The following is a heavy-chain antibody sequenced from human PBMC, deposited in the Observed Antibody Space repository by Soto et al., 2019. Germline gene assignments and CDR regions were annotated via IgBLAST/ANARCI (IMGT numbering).Heavy chain of an antibody. J-gene: IGHJ5*02. CDR3: AGLGMVAAHREFDP. CDR2: IYQSGST. Sequence: SETLSLTCIVSGVSISSGYCTWIRQSPGKGLEWIGEIYQSGSTNYNPSLRSRVTISVEKSKSQFFLKLSSVTAADTAIYYCAGLGMVAAHREFDPWGQGTLVTVSS. CDR1: GVSISSGY. D-gene: IGHD2-15*01. V-gene: IGHV4-59*12.